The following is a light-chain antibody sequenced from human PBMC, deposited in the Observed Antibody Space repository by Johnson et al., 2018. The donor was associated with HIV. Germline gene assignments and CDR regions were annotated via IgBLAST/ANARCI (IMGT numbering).Light chain of an antibody. CDR3: GVWDASLSPHYV. V-gene: IGLV1-51*02. J-gene: IGLJ1*01. CDR1: SSNIENYF. CDR2: EDY. Sequence: QFVLTQPPSVSAAPGQRVNISCSGHSSNIENYFVSWYQQLPGAAPRLLIYEDYNRPSGIPDRFSGSKSGASATLGITGLQTGDEADYYCGVWDASLSPHYVFGTGTTITVL.